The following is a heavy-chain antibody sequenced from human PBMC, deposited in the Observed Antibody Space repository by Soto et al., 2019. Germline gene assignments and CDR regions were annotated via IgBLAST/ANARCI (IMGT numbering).Heavy chain of an antibody. V-gene: IGHV1-69*06. CDR1: GGSFSSYA. J-gene: IGHJ4*02. CDR2: IIPMFTTA. Sequence: QVQVVQSGAEVKKSGSSVKVSCKASGGSFSSYAISWVRQAPGQGLEWMGGIIPMFTTATYAPKFQGRVTITEDKSTSTASMELSSLRSEDTAVYFCDFYLPGPFGDYVGFEFWGQGTLDTVSS. CDR3: DFYLPGPFGDYVGFEF. D-gene: IGHD3-16*01.